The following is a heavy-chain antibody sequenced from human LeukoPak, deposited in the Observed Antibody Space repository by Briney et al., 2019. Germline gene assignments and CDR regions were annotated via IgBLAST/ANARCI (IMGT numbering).Heavy chain of an antibody. Sequence: PGGSLRLSCAASGFTFSSYAMSWVRQAPGKGLEWVSAISGSGGSTYYADSVKGRFTISRDNSKNTPYLQMNSLRAEDTAVYYCAKDSPTYNWNYGVGQDYDYWGQGTLVTVSS. CDR3: AKDSPTYNWNYGVGQDYDY. V-gene: IGHV3-23*01. CDR1: GFTFSSYA. D-gene: IGHD1-7*01. J-gene: IGHJ4*02. CDR2: ISGSGGST.